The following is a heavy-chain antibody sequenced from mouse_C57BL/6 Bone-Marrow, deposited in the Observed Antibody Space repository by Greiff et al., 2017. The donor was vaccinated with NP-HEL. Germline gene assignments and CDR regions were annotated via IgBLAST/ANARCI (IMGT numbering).Heavy chain of an antibody. Sequence: EVQLVESEGGLVQPGSSMKLSCTASGFTFSDYYMAWVRQVPEKGLEWVANINYDGSSTYYLDSLKSRFIISRDNAKNILYLQMSSLKSEDTATYYCARDHYDYAMDYWGQGTSVTVSS. CDR3: ARDHYDYAMDY. J-gene: IGHJ4*01. D-gene: IGHD1-2*01. CDR2: INYDGSST. CDR1: GFTFSDYY. V-gene: IGHV5-16*01.